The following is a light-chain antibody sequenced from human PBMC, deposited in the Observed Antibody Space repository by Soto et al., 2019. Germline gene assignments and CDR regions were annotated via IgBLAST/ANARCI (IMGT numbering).Light chain of an antibody. CDR1: QSVHKH. CDR2: GTS. J-gene: IGKJ1*01. Sequence: PTTMSXXPGDXAAVXXQASQSVHKHLAWYQQKPGQAPRLLIYGTSSRAPGSPARFSGSGAGTDFTLTISRLEPEDFAVYYCQQYGSPPLTFGQGT. CDR3: QQYGSPPLT. V-gene: IGKV3-20*01.